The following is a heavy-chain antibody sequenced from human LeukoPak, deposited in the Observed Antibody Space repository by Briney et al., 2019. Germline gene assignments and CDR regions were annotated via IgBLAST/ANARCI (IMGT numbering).Heavy chain of an antibody. D-gene: IGHD2-2*02. J-gene: IGHJ4*02. CDR3: ARESGGNTPYYFDY. V-gene: IGHV3-30*04. CDR1: GFTFSTYA. CDR2: VSYDDGSNK. Sequence: GGSLRLSCAASGFTFSTYALHWVRQAPGKGLEWVAVVSYDDGSNKYYADSVKGRFTISRDNSKNTLYLQMNSLRTEDTAVYYCARESGGNTPYYFDYWGQGTLVTVSS.